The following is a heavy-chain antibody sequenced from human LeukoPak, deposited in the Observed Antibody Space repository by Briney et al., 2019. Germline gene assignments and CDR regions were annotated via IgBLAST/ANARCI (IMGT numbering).Heavy chain of an antibody. D-gene: IGHD5-18*01. V-gene: IGHV3-48*03. CDR2: ITSSGSTI. J-gene: IGHJ4*02. CDR1: GFTSSSYE. CDR3: ARGSGYLIDY. Sequence: TGGSLRLSCAASGFTSSSYEMNWVRQAPGKGLEWVSCITSSGSTIYYADSVKGRFTISRDNAKNSLYLQMNSLRAEDTAVYYCARGSGYLIDYWGQGTLVTVSS.